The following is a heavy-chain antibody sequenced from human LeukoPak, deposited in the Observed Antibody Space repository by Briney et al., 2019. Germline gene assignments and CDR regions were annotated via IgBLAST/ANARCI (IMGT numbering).Heavy chain of an antibody. CDR2: IDHSGTT. CDR1: GYSISSGYY. Sequence: PSETLSLTCTVSGYSISSGYYWGWVRQPPGKGLEWIAIIDHSGTTYSNPSLNSRVIMSVDTSKNQFSLRLSYVTAADTAVYYCARGPDAFDIRGQGTMVTVSS. J-gene: IGHJ3*02. V-gene: IGHV4-38-2*02. CDR3: ARGPDAFDI.